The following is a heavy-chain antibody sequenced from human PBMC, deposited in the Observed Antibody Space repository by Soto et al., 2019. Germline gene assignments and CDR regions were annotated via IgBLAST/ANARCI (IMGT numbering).Heavy chain of an antibody. V-gene: IGHV4-61*01. Sequence: PSETLSLTCTVSGGSVSSGSYYWSWIRQPPGKGLEWIGYIYYSGSTNYNPSLKSRVTISEDTSMNQFTLKLSSVTAAVTAVYYCARAQGDLEWDGNSWIANWFDPWGQGTRGTSPQ. CDR1: GGSVSSGSYY. CDR3: ARAQGDLEWDGNSWIANWFDP. D-gene: IGHD1-26*01. J-gene: IGHJ5*02. CDR2: IYYSGST.